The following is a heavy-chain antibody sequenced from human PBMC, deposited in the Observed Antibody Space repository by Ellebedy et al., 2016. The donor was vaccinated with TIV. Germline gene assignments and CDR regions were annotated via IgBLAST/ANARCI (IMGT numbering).Heavy chain of an antibody. V-gene: IGHV3-33*01. CDR1: GFTFSSYG. CDR2: IWYDESNE. CDR3: ARDGHYYDSGSYSVYGMDV. D-gene: IGHD3-10*01. J-gene: IGHJ6*02. Sequence: PGGSLRLSCAASGFTFSSYGMHWVRQAPGKGLEWVAVIWYDESNEYYADSVKGRFTISRDNSKHTLYLQMNSLRAEATAVYYCARDGHYYDSGSYSVYGMDVWGQGTTVTVSS.